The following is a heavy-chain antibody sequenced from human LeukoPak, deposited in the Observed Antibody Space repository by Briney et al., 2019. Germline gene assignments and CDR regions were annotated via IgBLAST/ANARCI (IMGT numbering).Heavy chain of an antibody. J-gene: IGHJ6*02. CDR3: ARVYYDFWSGYYYYGMDV. D-gene: IGHD3-3*01. V-gene: IGHV1-18*01. CDR1: GYTFTSYG. CDR2: ISAYNGNT. Sequence: ASVKVSCKASGYTFTSYGISWARQAPGQGLEWMGWISAYNGNTNYAQKLQGRVTMTTDTSTSTAYMELRSLRSDDTAVYYCARVYYDFWSGYYYYGMDVWGQGTTVTVSS.